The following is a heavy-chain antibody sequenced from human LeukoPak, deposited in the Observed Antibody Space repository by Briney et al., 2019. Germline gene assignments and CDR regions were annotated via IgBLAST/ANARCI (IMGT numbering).Heavy chain of an antibody. CDR3: VRQGGWGGAASLVEF. D-gene: IGHD2-15*01. Sequence: SETLSLTCTVSGVSISTSTHYWAWIRQPPGRGLEWIASMFYRGSTYYNASLRSRVTLSVDTSMNQFSLKLSSVTASDTATFYCVRQGGWGGAASLVEFWGQGTLVTVSS. J-gene: IGHJ4*02. CDR1: GVSISTSTHY. CDR2: MFYRGST. V-gene: IGHV4-39*01.